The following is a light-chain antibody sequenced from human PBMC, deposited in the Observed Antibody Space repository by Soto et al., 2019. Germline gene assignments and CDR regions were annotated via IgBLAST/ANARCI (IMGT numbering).Light chain of an antibody. V-gene: IGLV2-11*01. CDR2: DVT. Sequence: QSALTQPRSVSGSPGQSVTISCTGGSSDVGGYNYVSWYQQHPGKAPKPMIYDVTKRPSGVPDRFSGSKSGNTASLTISGLQAEDEADYYCCSYAGSYTFVFGTGTKVTVL. CDR1: SSDVGGYNY. J-gene: IGLJ1*01. CDR3: CSYAGSYTFV.